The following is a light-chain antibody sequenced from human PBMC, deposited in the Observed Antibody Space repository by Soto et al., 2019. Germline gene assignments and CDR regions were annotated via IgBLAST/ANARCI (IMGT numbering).Light chain of an antibody. CDR1: QSISSY. CDR3: QQSYSTPPIT. CDR2: AAS. V-gene: IGKV1-39*01. J-gene: IGKJ5*01. Sequence: DIQMTQSPSTLSGSVGDRVTISCRASQSISSYLNWDQQKPGKAPKLLIYAASSLQSGVPSRFSGSGSGTDFTLTISSLQPEDFATYYCQQSYSTPPITFGQGTRLEI.